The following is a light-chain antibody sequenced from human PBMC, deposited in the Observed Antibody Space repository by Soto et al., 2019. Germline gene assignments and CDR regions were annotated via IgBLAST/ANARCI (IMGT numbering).Light chain of an antibody. V-gene: IGKV3-20*01. CDR3: QQYGSSLT. J-gene: IGKJ4*01. CDR1: QYVANSY. Sequence: EIVLTQSPGTLSLSPGERATLSCKASQYVANSYLAWYQQKPGQAPRLLIYAESSRASGIPDRFNGSGSATDFTLTISRLEPDDFAVYYCQQYGSSLTVGGGTNVEIK. CDR2: AES.